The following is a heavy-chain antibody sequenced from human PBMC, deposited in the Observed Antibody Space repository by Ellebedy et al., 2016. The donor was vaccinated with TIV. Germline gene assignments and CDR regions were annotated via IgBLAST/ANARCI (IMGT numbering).Heavy chain of an antibody. D-gene: IGHD3-16*01. Sequence: GESLKISCQGSGYSFTTYWIAWVRQMPGRGLEWMGVLYPGNSDTRYSPSFQGQVTMSADKSITTAYLQWSSLKASDTAMYYCARLPRVMVELGPEYWGQGTQVTVSS. CDR2: LYPGNSDT. CDR3: ARLPRVMVELGPEY. CDR1: GYSFTTYW. V-gene: IGHV5-51*01. J-gene: IGHJ4*02.